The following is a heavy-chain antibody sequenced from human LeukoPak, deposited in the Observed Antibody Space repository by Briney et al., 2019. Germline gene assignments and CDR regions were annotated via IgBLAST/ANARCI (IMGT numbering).Heavy chain of an antibody. J-gene: IGHJ5*02. CDR1: GFTFSRYW. V-gene: IGHV3-74*01. CDR3: APTDYGGHGNWFDP. D-gene: IGHD4-23*01. Sequence: QPGGSLRLSCVASGFTFSRYWMHWVRQAPGKGLVWVARINRNGSDTSYADSVKGRFTISRDNAKNRLYLQMNSLRAEDTAVYYCAPTDYGGHGNWFDPWGQGTLVTVSS. CDR2: INRNGSDT.